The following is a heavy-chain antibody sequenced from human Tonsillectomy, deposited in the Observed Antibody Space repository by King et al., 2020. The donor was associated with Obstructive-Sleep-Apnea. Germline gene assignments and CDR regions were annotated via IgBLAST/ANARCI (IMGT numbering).Heavy chain of an antibody. CDR3: AKHRSDYRNVAKLSAINY. CDR2: ISGSGSNT. Sequence: VQLVESGGGLAQPGGSLRLSCAASGFTFSNYAMSWVRQAPGKGLEWVSGISGSGSNTYYADSVKGRFTISRDNSKNTLYLQMNSLRAEDPAIYYCAKHRSDYRNVAKLSAINYWGQGTLVTVSS. CDR1: GFTFSNYA. D-gene: IGHD4-11*01. V-gene: IGHV3-23*04. J-gene: IGHJ4*02.